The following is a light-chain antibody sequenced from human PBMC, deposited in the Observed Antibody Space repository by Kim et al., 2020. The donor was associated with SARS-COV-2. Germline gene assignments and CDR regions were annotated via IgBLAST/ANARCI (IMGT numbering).Light chain of an antibody. CDR2: DAS. J-gene: IGKJ1*01. Sequence: ASVGDRVTITCRASQGISSNVAGYQQKPGDVPKLLIYDASALLSGGPSRFSGSGSGTDFTLTISSLQPEDVATYYCQKYNGAPWTFGQGTKVDIK. CDR1: QGISSN. CDR3: QKYNGAPWT. V-gene: IGKV1-27*01.